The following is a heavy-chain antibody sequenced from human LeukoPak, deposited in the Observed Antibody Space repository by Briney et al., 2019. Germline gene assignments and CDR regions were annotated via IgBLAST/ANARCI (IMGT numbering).Heavy chain of an antibody. CDR2: INPNSGGT. J-gene: IGHJ6*02. D-gene: IGHD3-10*01. Sequence: ASVKVSCKASGYTFTSYGISWVRQTPGQGLEWMGWINPNSGGTNYAQKFQGWVTMTRDTSISTAYMELSRLRSDDTAVYYCARHYYGSGSYYSSLGMDVWGQGTTVTVSS. CDR3: ARHYYGSGSYYSSLGMDV. V-gene: IGHV1-2*04. CDR1: GYTFTSYG.